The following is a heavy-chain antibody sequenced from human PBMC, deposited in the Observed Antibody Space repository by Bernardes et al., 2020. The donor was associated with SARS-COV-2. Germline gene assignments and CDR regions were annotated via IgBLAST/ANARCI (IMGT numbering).Heavy chain of an antibody. D-gene: IGHD3-10*01. CDR2: FDPEDGET. CDR1: GYTLTALS. V-gene: IGHV1-24*01. J-gene: IGHJ4*02. Sequence: ASVKVSCKVSGYTLTALSMHWVRQAPGKGLEWMGGFDPEDGETIYAQKFQGRVTMTEDTSTDTAYMELSSLRSEDTAVYYCATSPVVRGVPITLRGDFDYWGQGTLVTVSS. CDR3: ATSPVVRGVPITLRGDFDY.